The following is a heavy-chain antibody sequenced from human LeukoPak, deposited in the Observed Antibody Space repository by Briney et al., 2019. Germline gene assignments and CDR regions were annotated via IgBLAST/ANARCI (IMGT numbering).Heavy chain of an antibody. CDR2: IRYDGSNK. D-gene: IGHD3-16*02. CDR3: AKTVWGSYRQDY. CDR1: GFTFSSYG. Sequence: PGGSLRLSCAASGFTFSSYGMHWARQAPGKGLEWVAFIRYDGSNKYYADSVKGRFTISRDNSKNTLYLQMNSLRAEDTAVYYCAKTVWGSYRQDYWGQGTLVTVSS. V-gene: IGHV3-30*02. J-gene: IGHJ4*02.